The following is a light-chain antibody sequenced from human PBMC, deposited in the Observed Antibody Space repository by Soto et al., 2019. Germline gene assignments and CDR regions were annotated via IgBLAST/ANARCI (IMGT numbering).Light chain of an antibody. CDR3: QQSNSIPPWT. Sequence: DIQVTQSPSSLSASVGDRVTLTCRASQTISKYLNWYQHKPGKGPKLLIYGASTLQSGVPSRFSGSGSGTDFTLTISSLQPEDVATYYCQQSNSIPPWTFGQGTKVDIK. CDR1: QTISKY. CDR2: GAS. V-gene: IGKV1-39*01. J-gene: IGKJ1*01.